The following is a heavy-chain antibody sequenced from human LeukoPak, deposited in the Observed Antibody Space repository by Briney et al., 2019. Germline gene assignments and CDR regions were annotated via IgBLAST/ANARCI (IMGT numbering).Heavy chain of an antibody. CDR3: ATARYIGWFDP. J-gene: IGHJ5*02. CDR2: INHSGST. D-gene: IGHD1-26*01. CDR1: GGSFSGYY. Sequence: SETLSLTCAVYGGSFSGYYWSWIRQPPGKGLEWIGEINHSGSTNYNPSLKSRVSISVDTSKHHFSLNLSSVTAADTAVYYCATARYIGWFDPWGQGTLVTVSS. V-gene: IGHV4-34*01.